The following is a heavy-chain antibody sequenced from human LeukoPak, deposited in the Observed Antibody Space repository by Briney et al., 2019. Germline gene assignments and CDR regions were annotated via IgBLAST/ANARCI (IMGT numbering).Heavy chain of an antibody. J-gene: IGHJ3*02. D-gene: IGHD6-19*01. Sequence: GGSLRLSCAASGFTFSSHGMHWVRQAPAKGLEWVAVIWYDGSNKFYADSVRGRFTISRDNSKNTLYVQMNSLRAEDTAVYYCARGRGSGWYDAFDIWGQGTMVTVSS. CDR3: ARGRGSGWYDAFDI. V-gene: IGHV3-33*01. CDR2: IWYDGSNK. CDR1: GFTFSSHG.